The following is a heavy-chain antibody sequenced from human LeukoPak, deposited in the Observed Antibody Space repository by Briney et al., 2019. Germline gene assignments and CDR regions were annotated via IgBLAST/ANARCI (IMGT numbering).Heavy chain of an antibody. Sequence: GGSLRLSCAASGFTFSSYGMHWVRQAPGKGLEWVAVISYDGSNKYYADSVKGRFTISRDNSKNTLYLQMNSLRAEDTAVYYCAKDLHYCGSGPQDFPPTHYYYYGMDVWGQGTTVTVSS. CDR2: ISYDGSNK. CDR1: GFTFSSYG. J-gene: IGHJ6*02. D-gene: IGHD3-10*01. CDR3: AKDLHYCGSGPQDFPPTHYYYYGMDV. V-gene: IGHV3-30*18.